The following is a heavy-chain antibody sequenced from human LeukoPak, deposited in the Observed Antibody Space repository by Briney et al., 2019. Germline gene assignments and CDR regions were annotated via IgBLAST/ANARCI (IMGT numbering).Heavy chain of an antibody. Sequence: SETLSLTCAVSGASISSDKWWSWVRQPPGKGLEWIGEINHSGNTNYSPSLKSRVTMSTDKSKNQFSLKLSSVTAADTAVYYCARYLPYWYFDLWGRGTLVTVSS. CDR3: ARYLPYWYFDL. D-gene: IGHD2/OR15-2a*01. V-gene: IGHV4-4*02. J-gene: IGHJ2*01. CDR1: GASISSDKW. CDR2: INHSGNT.